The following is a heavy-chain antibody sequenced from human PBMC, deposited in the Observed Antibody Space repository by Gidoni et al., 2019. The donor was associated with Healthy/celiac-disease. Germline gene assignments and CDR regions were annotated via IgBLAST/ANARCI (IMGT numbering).Heavy chain of an antibody. CDR3: AKGTGRGSGSGYSVGDYYWYFDL. V-gene: IGHV3-9*01. CDR1: GFTFVDYA. CDR2: ISWNSGSI. Sequence: EVQLVESGGGLVQPGRSLRLSCAASGFTFVDYAMHWVRQAPGKGLEWVSGISWNSGSIGYADSVKGRFTISRDNAKNSLYLQMNSLRAEDTALYYCAKGTGRGSGSGYSVGDYYWYFDLWGRGTLVTVSS. D-gene: IGHD3-3*01. J-gene: IGHJ2*01.